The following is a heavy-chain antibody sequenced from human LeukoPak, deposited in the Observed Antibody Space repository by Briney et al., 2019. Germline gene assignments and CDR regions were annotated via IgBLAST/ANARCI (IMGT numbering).Heavy chain of an antibody. CDR3: ARERSGNYRFDY. V-gene: IGHV1-46*01. J-gene: IGHJ4*02. CDR1: GYTFTGYY. CDR2: INPTGGST. Sequence: ASVKVSCKASGYTFTGYYMHWVRQAPGQGLEWMGIINPTGGSTTYAQKLQGRVTMTTDTSTSTAYMELKSLRSDDTAVYYCARERSGNYRFDYWGQGTLVTVSS. D-gene: IGHD1-26*01.